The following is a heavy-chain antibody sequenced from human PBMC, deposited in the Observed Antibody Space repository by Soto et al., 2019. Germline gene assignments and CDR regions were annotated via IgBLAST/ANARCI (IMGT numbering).Heavy chain of an antibody. CDR1: GGSISSGGYS. Sequence: SETLSLTCAVSGGSISSGGYSWRWIRQPPGKGLEWIGYIYHSGSTYYNPSLKSRVTISVDRSKNQFSLKLSSVTAADTAVYYCARVRADTYYYDSSGYYFDYWGQGTLVTVSS. CDR3: ARVRADTYYYDSSGYYFDY. CDR2: IYHSGST. D-gene: IGHD3-22*01. J-gene: IGHJ4*02. V-gene: IGHV4-30-2*01.